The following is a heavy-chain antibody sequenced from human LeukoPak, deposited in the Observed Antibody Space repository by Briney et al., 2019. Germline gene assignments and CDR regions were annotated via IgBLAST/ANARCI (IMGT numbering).Heavy chain of an antibody. J-gene: IGHJ2*01. CDR1: GGSLSGYY. CDR2: IHHGGRT. CDR3: ARHGDWYFAL. D-gene: IGHD3-10*01. Sequence: SETLSLTCAVYGGSLSGYYWSWIRQPPGKGLEWIGEIHHGGRTKYHPALKSRVTISADTPNNQFSLKLSSMTAADTAVYYCARHGDWYFALWGPGTLVTVSS. V-gene: IGHV4-34*01.